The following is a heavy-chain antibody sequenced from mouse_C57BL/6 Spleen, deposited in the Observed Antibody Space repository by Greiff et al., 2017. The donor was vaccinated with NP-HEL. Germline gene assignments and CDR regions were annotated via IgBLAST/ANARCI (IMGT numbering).Heavy chain of an antibody. CDR3: ARSGSSGSDFDY. V-gene: IGHV1-80*01. D-gene: IGHD3-2*02. Sequence: LQQSGASVKFSCKASGYAFSSYWMNWVKQRPGKGLEWIGQIYPGDGDTNYNGKFKGTATLTADKSSSTAYMQLSSLTSEDSAVYFCARSGSSGSDFDYRGQGTTLTVSS. CDR1: GYAFSSYW. J-gene: IGHJ2*01. CDR2: IYPGDGDT.